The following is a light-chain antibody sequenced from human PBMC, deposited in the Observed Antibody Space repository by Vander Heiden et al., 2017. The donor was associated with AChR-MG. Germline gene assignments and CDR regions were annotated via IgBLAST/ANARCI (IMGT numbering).Light chain of an antibody. CDR3: QQYKSYPWT. J-gene: IGKJ1*01. CDR2: DAS. CDR1: QSISSW. Sequence: DIQMTQSPSTLSASVGDRVTITCRASQSISSWLAWYQQKPGKAPKLLIYDASSLESGVPSRFSGSGSGTEFTLTISSLQPDDFATYYCQQYKSYPWTFGQRTKVEIK. V-gene: IGKV1-5*01.